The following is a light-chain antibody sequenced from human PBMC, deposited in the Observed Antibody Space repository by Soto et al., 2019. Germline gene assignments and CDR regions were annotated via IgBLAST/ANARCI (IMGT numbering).Light chain of an antibody. CDR3: YSYRGYYTRV. CDR2: EVS. V-gene: IGLV2-14*01. Sequence: QSVRTQPACVSGSPGQSITISCTGTSSDVGGYNFVSWYQQHPGRAPKLLIYEVSRRPSGVSNRFSGSKSGDTASLTISGLQAEDEADYYCYSYRGYYTRVFGTGTKVTVL. CDR1: SSDVGGYNF. J-gene: IGLJ1*01.